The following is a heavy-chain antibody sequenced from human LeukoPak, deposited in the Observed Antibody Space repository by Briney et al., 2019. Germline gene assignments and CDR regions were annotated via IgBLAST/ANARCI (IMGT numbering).Heavy chain of an antibody. V-gene: IGHV3-21*01. Sequence: GGSLRLSCAASGFTFSSYSMNWVRQAPGKGLEWASSISSSSSYIYYADSVKGRFTISRDNAKNSLYLQMNSLRAEDTAVYYCARDSKAMIVVVTRFDYWGQGTLVTVSS. CDR3: ARDSKAMIVVVTRFDY. D-gene: IGHD3-22*01. J-gene: IGHJ4*02. CDR1: GFTFSSYS. CDR2: ISSSSSYI.